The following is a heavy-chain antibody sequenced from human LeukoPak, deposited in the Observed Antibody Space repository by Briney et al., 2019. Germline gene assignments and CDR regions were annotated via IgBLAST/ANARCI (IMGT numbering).Heavy chain of an antibody. D-gene: IGHD3-22*01. CDR2: IKQDGSEK. Sequence: GGSLRLSCAASGFTFSSYWMSWVRQAPGKGLEWVANIKQDGSEKYYVDSVKGRFTISRDSAKNSLYLQMNSLRAEDTAVYYCAGDDYYDSSGYYGSSVYWGQGTLVTVSS. CDR1: GFTFSSYW. J-gene: IGHJ4*02. CDR3: AGDDYYDSSGYYGSSVY. V-gene: IGHV3-7*04.